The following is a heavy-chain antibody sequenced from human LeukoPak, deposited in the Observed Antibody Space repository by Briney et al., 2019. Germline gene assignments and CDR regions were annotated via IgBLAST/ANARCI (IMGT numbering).Heavy chain of an antibody. V-gene: IGHV1-2*02. J-gene: IGHJ6*03. Sequence: ASVKVSCKASGYTFTGYYMHWVRQAPGQGLEWMGWINPNSGGTNYAQKFQGRVTMTRDTSISTAYMELSRLRSDDTAVYYCAREEGYYYYYYMDVWGKGTTVTVSS. CDR2: INPNSGGT. CDR3: AREEGYYYYYYMDV. CDR1: GYTFTGYY.